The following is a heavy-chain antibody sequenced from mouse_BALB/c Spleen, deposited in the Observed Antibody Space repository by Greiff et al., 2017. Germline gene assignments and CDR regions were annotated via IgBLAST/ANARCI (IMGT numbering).Heavy chain of an antibody. D-gene: IGHD4-1*01. CDR2: INPNNGGT. Sequence: VQLQQSGPELVKPGASVKIPCKASGYTFTDYNMDWVKQSHGKSLEWIGDINPNNGGTIYNQKFKGKATLTVDKSSSTAYMELRSLTSEDTAVYYCARTELGPLYFDYWGQGTTLTVSS. CDR3: ARTELGPLYFDY. CDR1: GYTFTDYN. V-gene: IGHV1-18*01. J-gene: IGHJ2*01.